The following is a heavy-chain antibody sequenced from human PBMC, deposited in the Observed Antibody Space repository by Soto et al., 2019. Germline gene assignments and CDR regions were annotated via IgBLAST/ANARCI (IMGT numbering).Heavy chain of an antibody. J-gene: IGHJ5*02. CDR1: GFTFSSYA. D-gene: IGHD3-22*01. CDR2: ISGSGGST. V-gene: IGHV3-23*01. Sequence: GGSLRLSCAASGFTFSSYAMSWVRQAPGKGLEWVSAISGSGGSTYYADSVKGRFTISRDNSKNTLYLQMNSLRAEDTAVYYCAKDKFGYDSSGYHLNNWFDPWGQGTLVTVSS. CDR3: AKDKFGYDSSGYHLNNWFDP.